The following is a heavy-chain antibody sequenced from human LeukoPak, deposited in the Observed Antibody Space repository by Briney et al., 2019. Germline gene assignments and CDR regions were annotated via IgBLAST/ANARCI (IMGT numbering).Heavy chain of an antibody. J-gene: IGHJ4*02. D-gene: IGHD3-10*01. CDR1: GYSFTTYW. CDR2: IDPSDSYT. CDR3: GRLNMTRGVFIDY. V-gene: IGHV5-10-1*01. Sequence: GESLKISCKGSGYSFTTYWITWVRQMPGKGLEWMGRIDPSDSYTKNSPSFQGHVSISADKSISTAYLQWSSLKASDTAMYYCGRLNMTRGVFIDYWGQGTLVTVSS.